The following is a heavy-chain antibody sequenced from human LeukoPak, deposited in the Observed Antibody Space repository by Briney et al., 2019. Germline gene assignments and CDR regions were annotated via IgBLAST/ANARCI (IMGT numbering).Heavy chain of an antibody. CDR2: INHSGST. V-gene: IGHV4-34*01. J-gene: IGHJ5*02. Sequence: SETLSLTCAVYGGSFSGYYWSWIRQPPGKGLEWIGEINHSGSTNYNPSLKSRVTISVDTSKNQFSLKLSSVTAADTAVYYCARGHAVVTIFGVVARNWFDPWGQGTLVIVSS. CDR1: GGSFSGYY. CDR3: ARGHAVVTIFGVVARNWFDP. D-gene: IGHD3-3*01.